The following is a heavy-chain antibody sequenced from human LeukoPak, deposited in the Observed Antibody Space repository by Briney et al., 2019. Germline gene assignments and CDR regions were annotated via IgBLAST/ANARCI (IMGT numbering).Heavy chain of an antibody. CDR1: GYSFTSYW. Sequence: GESLKISCKGSGYSFTSYWIGWVRQMPGKGLEWMGIIYPGDSDTRYSPSFQGQVTISADKSISTAYLQWSSLKASDTVMYYCARLTCATASCYYGMDVWGQGTTVTVSS. V-gene: IGHV5-51*01. D-gene: IGHD2-15*01. J-gene: IGHJ6*02. CDR2: IYPGDSDT. CDR3: ARLTCATASCYYGMDV.